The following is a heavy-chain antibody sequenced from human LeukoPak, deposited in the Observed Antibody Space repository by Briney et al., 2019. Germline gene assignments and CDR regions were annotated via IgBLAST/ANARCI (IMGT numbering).Heavy chain of an antibody. Sequence: ASETLSLTCTVSGDSISNYYWSWIRQPPGKGLEWIGYISYSGSTNYNPSLKSRVTISVDTSKNQFSLKLTSVTAADTAIYYCARDSVYATNWYDPWGQGTLVTVSS. D-gene: IGHD2-8*01. J-gene: IGHJ5*02. CDR3: ARDSVYATNWYDP. CDR2: ISYSGST. CDR1: GDSISNYY. V-gene: IGHV4-59*01.